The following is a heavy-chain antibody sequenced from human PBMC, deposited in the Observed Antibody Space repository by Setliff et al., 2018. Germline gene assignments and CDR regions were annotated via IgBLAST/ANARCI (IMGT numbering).Heavy chain of an antibody. D-gene: IGHD3-16*01. CDR1: GGSFSDYY. Sequence: SETLSLTCAASGGSFSDYYWTWIRQPPGKGLEWIGEINHSGSTNYNPSLKSRVTVSVDTSKNQFSLKLSSVTAADTAVYYCAKGGVLGTGDFDYWGQGTLVTVSS. J-gene: IGHJ4*02. V-gene: IGHV4-34*01. CDR2: INHSGST. CDR3: AKGGVLGTGDFDY.